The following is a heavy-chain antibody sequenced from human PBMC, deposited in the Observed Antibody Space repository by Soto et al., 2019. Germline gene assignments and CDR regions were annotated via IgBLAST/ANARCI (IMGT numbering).Heavy chain of an antibody. CDR1: GYTFTSYD. CDR2: MSPNSGNT. CDR3: ELASSYYDYIWGSYRYFDY. V-gene: IGHV1-8*01. Sequence: ASVKVSCKASGYTFTSYDINWVRQATGQGLEWMGWMSPNSGNTGYAQKFQGRVTMNRNTSISTAYMELSSLRTEDTAECYCELASSYYDYIWGSYRYFDYWGQGTLVTVSS. J-gene: IGHJ4*02. D-gene: IGHD3-16*02.